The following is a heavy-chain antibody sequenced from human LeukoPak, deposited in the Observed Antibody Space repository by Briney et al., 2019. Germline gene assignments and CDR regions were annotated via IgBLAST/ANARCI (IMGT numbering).Heavy chain of an antibody. D-gene: IGHD5-24*01. CDR1: GFTCSSYW. V-gene: IGHV3-7*01. J-gene: IGHJ4*02. CDR2: IKQDGSER. Sequence: GGSLRLSCEASGFTCSSYWMTWVRQVPGKGLEWVANIKQDGSERDYVDSVRGRFTISRDNAKNSLYLQMNSLRAEDTAVYYCARETRWDFDYWGQGALVSFSS. CDR3: ARETRWDFDY.